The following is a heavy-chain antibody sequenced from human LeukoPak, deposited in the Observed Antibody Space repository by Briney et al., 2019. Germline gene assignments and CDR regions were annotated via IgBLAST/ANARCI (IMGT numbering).Heavy chain of an antibody. Sequence: GGSLRLSCAASGFTVSSNYMSWVRQAPGKGLEWVSVIYSGGSTYYADSVKGRFTISRDSSKNTLYLQMNSLRAEDMAVYYCARGGGTVTTDFWGQGTLVTVSS. CDR2: IYSGGST. D-gene: IGHD4-11*01. CDR3: ARGGGTVTTDF. CDR1: GFTVSSNY. J-gene: IGHJ4*02. V-gene: IGHV3-66*01.